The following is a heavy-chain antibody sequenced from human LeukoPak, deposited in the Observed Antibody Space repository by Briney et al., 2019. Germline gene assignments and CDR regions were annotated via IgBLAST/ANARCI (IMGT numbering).Heavy chain of an antibody. CDR2: VSGSGGRT. CDR1: GFTFTTYA. D-gene: IGHD5-12*01. J-gene: IGHJ5*02. V-gene: IGHV3-23*01. Sequence: GGSLRLSCAASGFTFTTYAMTWVRQAPGKGPEWVSTVSGSGGRTFYADSLKGRFTISRDNSKNTLYLQMNSLRPEDTAVYSCAMGPPYGGYSACGQGTLVTVSS. CDR3: AMGPPYGGYSA.